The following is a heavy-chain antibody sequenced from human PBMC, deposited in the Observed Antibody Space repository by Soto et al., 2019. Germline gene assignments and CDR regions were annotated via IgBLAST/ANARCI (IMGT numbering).Heavy chain of an antibody. CDR2: ASPDGTST. D-gene: IGHD4-17*01. V-gene: IGHV3-74*01. J-gene: IGHJ5*02. CDR1: GFTFSSFW. Sequence: GGSLRLSCAASGFTFSSFWMHWVRQAPGKGLEWVSRASPDGTSTSYAGSVKGRFTISRDNAKNTLFMQMNSLRAEDTAVYYCTRHGSGDYFLFDPWGQGTLVTVPQ. CDR3: TRHGSGDYFLFDP.